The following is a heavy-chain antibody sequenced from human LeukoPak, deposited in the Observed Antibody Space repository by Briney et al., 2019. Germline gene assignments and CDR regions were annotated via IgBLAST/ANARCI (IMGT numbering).Heavy chain of an antibody. CDR1: GFTVSSNY. V-gene: IGHV3-53*01. Sequence: TGGSLRLSCAASGFTVSSNYMSWVRQAPGKGLEWVSVIYSGGSTYYADSVKGRFTISRDNSKNTLYLQMNSLRAEDTAVYYCARVGYDFWSGYSRPGDYWGQGTLVTVSS. D-gene: IGHD3-3*01. J-gene: IGHJ4*02. CDR3: ARVGYDFWSGYSRPGDY. CDR2: IYSGGST.